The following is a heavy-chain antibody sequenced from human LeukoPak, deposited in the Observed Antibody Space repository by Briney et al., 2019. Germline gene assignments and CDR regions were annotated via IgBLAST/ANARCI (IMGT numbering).Heavy chain of an antibody. D-gene: IGHD4-11*01. Sequence: SETLSLTCTVSGGSISGYYWSWIRQPPGKGLEWIGYIYYSGSTNYNPSLKSRVTISVDTSKNQFSLKLSSVTAADTAVYYCARDGMTNPWYFDLWSRGTLVTVSS. CDR1: GGSISGYY. J-gene: IGHJ2*01. CDR3: ARDGMTNPWYFDL. CDR2: IYYSGST. V-gene: IGHV4-59*01.